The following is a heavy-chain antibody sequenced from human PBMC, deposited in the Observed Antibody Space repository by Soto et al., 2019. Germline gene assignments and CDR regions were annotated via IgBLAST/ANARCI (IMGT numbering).Heavy chain of an antibody. Sequence: GSLRLSCAASGFTFSSYAMSWVRQAPGKGLEWVSAISGSGGSTYYADSVKGRFTISRDNSKNTLYLQMNSLRAEDTAVYYCAKDCSGGSCYRAHDYWGQGTLVTVSS. CDR3: AKDCSGGSCYRAHDY. V-gene: IGHV3-23*01. CDR2: ISGSGGST. CDR1: GFTFSSYA. D-gene: IGHD2-15*01. J-gene: IGHJ4*02.